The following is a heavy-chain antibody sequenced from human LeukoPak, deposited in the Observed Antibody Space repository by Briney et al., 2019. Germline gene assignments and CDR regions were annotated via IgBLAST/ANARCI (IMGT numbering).Heavy chain of an antibody. J-gene: IGHJ6*02. D-gene: IGHD6-13*01. Sequence: EASVKVSCKASGGTFSSYAISWVRQAPGQGLEWMGRIIPILGIANYAQKFQGRVTITADKSTSTAYMELSSLRSEDTAVYYCAGHKLVRDYGMDVWGQGTTVTVSS. CDR3: AGHKLVRDYGMDV. V-gene: IGHV1-69*04. CDR2: IIPILGIA. CDR1: GGTFSSYA.